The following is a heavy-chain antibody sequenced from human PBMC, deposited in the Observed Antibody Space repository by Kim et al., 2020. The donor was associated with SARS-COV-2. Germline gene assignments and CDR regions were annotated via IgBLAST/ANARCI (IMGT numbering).Heavy chain of an antibody. D-gene: IGHD2-8*01. CDR1: GFTFSSYA. V-gene: IGHV3-30*04. CDR2: ISYDGSNK. J-gene: IGHJ4*02. Sequence: GGSLRLSCAASGFTFSSYAMHWVRQAPGKGLEWVAVISYDGSNKYYADSVKGRFTISRDNSKNTLYLQMNRLRGEDTAVYYCARAGDHRPYFSFDYWGQGTLVTVSS. CDR3: ARAGDHRPYFSFDY.